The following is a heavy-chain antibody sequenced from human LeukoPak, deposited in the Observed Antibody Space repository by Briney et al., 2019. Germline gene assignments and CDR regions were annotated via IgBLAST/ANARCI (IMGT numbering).Heavy chain of an antibody. CDR2: IYYSGST. D-gene: IGHD6-19*01. Sequence: SETLSLTCTVSDDSIRNYYWSWVGQPPGKGLEWVGHIYYSGSTSYNPTLKSRVTMSVDSSKNQFSLTLSSVTAADTAVYFCAGTDLIAVAGRLGCWGQGTLVTVSS. V-gene: IGHV4-59*01. J-gene: IGHJ4*02. CDR1: DDSIRNYY. CDR3: AGTDLIAVAGRLGC.